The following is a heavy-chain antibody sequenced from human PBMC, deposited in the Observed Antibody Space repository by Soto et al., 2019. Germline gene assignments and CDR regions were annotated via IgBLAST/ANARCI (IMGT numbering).Heavy chain of an antibody. D-gene: IGHD4-17*01. Sequence: PSETLSLTCTVSGGSISSGSYYWGWIRQPPGKGLEWIGNIYYRGTTYYNPSLKSRVTISVDTSKNQFSLKLASVTAADTAVYYCARDYGDYQFDYWGQGTLVTVSS. V-gene: IGHV4-39*02. CDR3: ARDYGDYQFDY. CDR1: GGSISSGSYY. CDR2: IYYRGTT. J-gene: IGHJ4*02.